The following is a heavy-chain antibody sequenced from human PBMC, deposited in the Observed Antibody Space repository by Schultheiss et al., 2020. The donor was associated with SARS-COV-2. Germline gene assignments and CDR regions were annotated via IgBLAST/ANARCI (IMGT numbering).Heavy chain of an antibody. Sequence: GESLKISCVAYGFTFSSYAMSWVRQAPGKGLEWVSAISGSGGSTYYADAVKGRFDISRDNSKNIVYLQLNSLRAEDTAVYYCARDGGYCSSTSCYRDLDYWGQGTLVTVSS. V-gene: IGHV3-23*01. J-gene: IGHJ4*02. CDR1: GFTFSSYA. D-gene: IGHD2-2*02. CDR2: ISGSGGST. CDR3: ARDGGYCSSTSCYRDLDY.